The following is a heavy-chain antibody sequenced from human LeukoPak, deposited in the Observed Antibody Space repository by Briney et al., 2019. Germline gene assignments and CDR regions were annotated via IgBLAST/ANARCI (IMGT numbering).Heavy chain of an antibody. CDR2: INHSGST. CDR3: ARGLGAVRIAVAGTFGY. Sequence: PSETLSLTCAVYGGSFSGYYWGWIRQPPGKGLEWIGEINHSGSTNYNPSLKSRVTISVDTSKNQFSLKLSSVTAADTAVYYCARGLGAVRIAVAGTFGYWGQGTLVTVSS. J-gene: IGHJ4*02. V-gene: IGHV4-34*01. CDR1: GGSFSGYY. D-gene: IGHD6-19*01.